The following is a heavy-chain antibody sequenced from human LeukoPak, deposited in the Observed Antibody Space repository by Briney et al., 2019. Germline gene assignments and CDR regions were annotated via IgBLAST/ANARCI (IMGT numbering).Heavy chain of an antibody. J-gene: IGHJ4*02. Sequence: GGSLRLSYAASGFTFSSYAMHWVRQAPGKGLEWVAVISYQGSNKYYADSVKGRFTISRDNSKNTLYLQMNSLRAEDTAVYYCATQYCSSTSCYTGMRRHHFDYWGQGTLVTVSS. CDR3: ATQYCSSTSCYTGMRRHHFDY. D-gene: IGHD2-2*02. CDR1: GFTFSSYA. V-gene: IGHV3-30-3*02. CDR2: ISYQGSNK.